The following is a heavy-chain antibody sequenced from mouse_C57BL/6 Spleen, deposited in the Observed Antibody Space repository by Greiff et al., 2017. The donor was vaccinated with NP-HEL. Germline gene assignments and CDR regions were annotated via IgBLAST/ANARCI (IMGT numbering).Heavy chain of an antibody. V-gene: IGHV1-26*01. J-gene: IGHJ4*01. CDR1: GYTFTDYY. Sequence: VQLQQSGPELVKPGASVKISCKASGYTFTDYYMNWVKQSHGKSLEWIGDINPNNGGTSYNQKFKGKATLTVDKSSSTAYMELRSLTSEDSAVYYCARSPYDYDGALWGQGTSVTVSS. CDR3: ARSPYDYDGAL. D-gene: IGHD2-4*01. CDR2: INPNNGGT.